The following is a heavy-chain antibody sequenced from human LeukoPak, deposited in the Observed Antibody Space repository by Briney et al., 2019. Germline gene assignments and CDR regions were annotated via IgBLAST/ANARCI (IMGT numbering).Heavy chain of an antibody. V-gene: IGHV1-2*02. CDR3: ARRSRNGLDAFDI. CDR1: GYTFTTYG. CDR2: IDPNNGDT. D-gene: IGHD2-8*01. Sequence: ASVKVSCKASGYTFTTYGISWVRQGPGQGPEWMGWIDPNNGDTEYAQKFQGRVTMTRDTSISTAYMELRRLTSDDTAVYSCARRSRNGLDAFDIWGQGTMFTVSS. J-gene: IGHJ3*02.